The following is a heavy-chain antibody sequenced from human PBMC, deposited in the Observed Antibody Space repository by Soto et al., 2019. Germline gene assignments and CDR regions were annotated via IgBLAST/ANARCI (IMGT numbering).Heavy chain of an antibody. CDR3: AKDSNKYSSSLRGRYFDY. D-gene: IGHD4-4*01. V-gene: IGHV3-23*01. Sequence: EVQLLESGGGLVQRGGSLGLFCAAPGFPFSIYGLDLVRQGPGKGQGRGLGFSGGGSNPFYADPGKGQFTISRDKSKNTLLLQMNSLGAEDTAVYYCAKDSNKYSSSLRGRYFDYWGQGIGVTVSS. J-gene: IGHJ4*02. CDR2: FSGGGSNP. CDR1: GFPFSIYG.